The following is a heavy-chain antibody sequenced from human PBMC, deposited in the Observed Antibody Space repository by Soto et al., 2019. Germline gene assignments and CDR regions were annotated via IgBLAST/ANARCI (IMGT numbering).Heavy chain of an antibody. CDR3: ARAGFDYDFWSGYSTYYFDY. Sequence: SVKVSCKASGGTFSSYAISWVRQAPGQGLEWMGGIIPIFGTANYAQKFQGRVTITADESTSTAYMELSSLRSEDTAVYYCARAGFDYDFWSGYSTYYFDYWGQGTQVTVSS. D-gene: IGHD3-3*01. J-gene: IGHJ4*02. CDR1: GGTFSSYA. V-gene: IGHV1-69*13. CDR2: IIPIFGTA.